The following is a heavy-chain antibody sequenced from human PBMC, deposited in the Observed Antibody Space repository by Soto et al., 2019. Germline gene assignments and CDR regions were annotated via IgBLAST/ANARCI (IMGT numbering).Heavy chain of an antibody. V-gene: IGHV1-3*01. CDR3: ARRGITGTITYYYGLDV. CDR1: GYTFTDYA. J-gene: IGHJ6*02. D-gene: IGHD1-20*01. CDR2: INAANGNI. Sequence: QVHLVQSGAEVRETGPSVRISCEASGYTFTDYAIHWVRQAHGQRPEWMGWINAANGNIKSSRPFRARVTLTIDMSVRTTYLVLTSLRFKGTSVYSCARRGITGTITYYYGLDVWGQGTAVTVSS.